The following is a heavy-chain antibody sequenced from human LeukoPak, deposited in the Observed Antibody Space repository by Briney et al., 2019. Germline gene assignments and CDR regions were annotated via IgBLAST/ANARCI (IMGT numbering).Heavy chain of an antibody. CDR1: GFTFSSYA. V-gene: IGHV3-23*01. J-gene: IGHJ6*02. D-gene: IGHD4-17*01. CDR3: AKRATVTRSGKTIYYYGMDV. CDR2: ISGSGGST. Sequence: GGSPRLSCAASGFTFSSYAMSWVRQAPGKGLEWVSAISGSGGSTYYADSVKGRFTISRDNSKNTLYLQMNSLRAEDTAVYYCAKRATVTRSGKTIYYYGMDVWGQGTTVTVSS.